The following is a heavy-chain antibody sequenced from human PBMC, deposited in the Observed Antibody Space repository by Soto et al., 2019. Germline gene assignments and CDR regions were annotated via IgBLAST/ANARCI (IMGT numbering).Heavy chain of an antibody. D-gene: IGHD3-16*01. CDR2: ISWNSAGI. Sequence: EVQLVESGGGLVQPGRSLRLSCAASGFTLHNYAMHWVRQAPGKGLEWVSVISWNSAGIGYADSVKGRFTISRDNASNPLELQINLRKTEHPALYFCAKDLSGWGRNWYFFLWGRCPLVT. J-gene: IGHJ2*01. CDR1: GFTLHNYA. CDR3: AKDLSGWGRNWYFFL. V-gene: IGHV3-9*01.